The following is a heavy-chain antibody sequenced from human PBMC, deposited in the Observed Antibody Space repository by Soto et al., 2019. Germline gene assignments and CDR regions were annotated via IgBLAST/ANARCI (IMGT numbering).Heavy chain of an antibody. V-gene: IGHV1-2*04. CDR3: ARGRSSSWYRTYYYYGMDA. CDR1: GYTFTGYY. D-gene: IGHD6-13*01. Sequence: GASVKVSCKASGYTFTGYYMHWVRQAPGQGLEWMGGINPNSGGTNYAQKFQGWVTMTRDTSISTAYMELSRLRSDDTAVYYCARGRSSSWYRTYYYYGMDAWGQGTTVTVSS. CDR2: INPNSGGT. J-gene: IGHJ6*02.